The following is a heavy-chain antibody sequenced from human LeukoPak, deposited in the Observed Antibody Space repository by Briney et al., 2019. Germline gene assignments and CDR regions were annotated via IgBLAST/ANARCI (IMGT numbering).Heavy chain of an antibody. CDR1: GFTVSSNY. CDR2: IYSGGST. V-gene: IGHV3-66*02. D-gene: IGHD2-8*01. CDR3: ARDAKWANYYYYGMDV. Sequence: GGSLRLSCAASGFTVSSNYMSWVRQAPGEGLEWVSVIYSGGSTYYADSVKGRFTISRDNSKNTLYLQMNSLRAEDTAVYYCARDAKWANYYYYGMDVWGQGTTVTVSS. J-gene: IGHJ6*02.